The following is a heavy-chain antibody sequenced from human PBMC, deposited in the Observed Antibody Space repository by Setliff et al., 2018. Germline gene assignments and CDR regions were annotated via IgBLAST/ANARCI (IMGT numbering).Heavy chain of an antibody. CDR3: ARAPRYFDPTGSYFDY. J-gene: IGHJ4*02. D-gene: IGHD3-9*01. CDR2: IYTSWST. CDR1: GDSISSRPFY. Sequence: NPSETLSLTCTVSGDSISSRPFYWGWFRQPAGKELEWIGQIYTSWSTIYNPSLKSRVTILLDTSKNQFSLTLTSVTAADTAVYYCARAPRYFDPTGSYFDYWGQGTLVTVSS. V-gene: IGHV4-61*09.